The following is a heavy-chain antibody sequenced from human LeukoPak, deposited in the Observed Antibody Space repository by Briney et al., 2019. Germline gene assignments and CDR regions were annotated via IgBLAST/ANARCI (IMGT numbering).Heavy chain of an antibody. D-gene: IGHD6-13*01. V-gene: IGHV4-39*07. CDR2: IYYSGST. J-gene: IGHJ6*03. Sequence: SETLSLTCTVSGGSISSSSYYWGWIRQPPGKGLEWIGSIYYSGSTYYNPSLKSRVTISVDTSKNQFSLKLSSVTAADTAVYYCASRAAAPTQGYYYMDVWGKGTTVTVSS. CDR3: ASRAAAPTQGYYYMDV. CDR1: GGSISSSSYY.